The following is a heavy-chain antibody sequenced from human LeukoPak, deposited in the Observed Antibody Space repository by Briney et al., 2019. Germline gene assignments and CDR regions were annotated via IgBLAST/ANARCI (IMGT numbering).Heavy chain of an antibody. Sequence: ASVKVSCKASGYTFTSYGISWVRQAPGQGLEWMGWISAYNGNTNYAQKLQGRVTMTTDTSTSTAYMELRSLRSDDTAVYYCARDRLVRYYDILTGYRQDAFDIWGQGTMVTVSS. CDR3: ARDRLVRYYDILTGYRQDAFDI. J-gene: IGHJ3*02. CDR2: ISAYNGNT. D-gene: IGHD3-9*01. V-gene: IGHV1-18*01. CDR1: GYTFTSYG.